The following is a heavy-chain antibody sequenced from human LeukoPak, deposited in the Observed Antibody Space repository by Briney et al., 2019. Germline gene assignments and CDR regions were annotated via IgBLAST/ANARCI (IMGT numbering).Heavy chain of an antibody. D-gene: IGHD6-13*01. V-gene: IGHV1-2*02. CDR2: INPNSGGT. J-gene: IGHJ4*02. Sequence: SVKVSCKASGYTFTGYYMHWVRQAPGQGLEWMGWINPNSGGTNYAQKFQGRVTMTRDTSISTAYMELSRLRSDDTAVYYCAREYSSSWYLDYWGQGTLVTVSS. CDR3: AREYSSSWYLDY. CDR1: GYTFTGYY.